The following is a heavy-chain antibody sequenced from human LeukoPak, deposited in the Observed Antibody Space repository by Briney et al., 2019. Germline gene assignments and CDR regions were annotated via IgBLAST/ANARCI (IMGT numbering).Heavy chain of an antibody. CDR1: GFTFSSYW. D-gene: IGHD6-19*01. CDR3: ARERQWLTHAFDI. J-gene: IGHJ3*02. V-gene: IGHV3-74*01. Sequence: PGGSLRLSCAASGFTFSSYWMHWVRQAPGKGLVWVSRIKSDGSSTSYADSVKGRFTISRDNAKNTLDLQMNSLRAEDTAVYYCARERQWLTHAFDIWGQGTMVTVSS. CDR2: IKSDGSST.